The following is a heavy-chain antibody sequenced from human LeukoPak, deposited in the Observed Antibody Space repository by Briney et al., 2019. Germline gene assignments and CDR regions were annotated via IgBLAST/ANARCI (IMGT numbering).Heavy chain of an antibody. CDR3: ASFLPQWLVPHLRD. CDR1: GGTFSSYA. J-gene: IGHJ4*02. D-gene: IGHD6-19*01. Sequence: GASVKVSCKASGGTFSSYAISWVRQAPGQGLEWMGRIIPILGIANYAQKFQGRVTITADKSTSTAYMELSSLRSEDTAVYYCASFLPQWLVPHLRDWGQGTLVTVSS. CDR2: IIPILGIA. V-gene: IGHV1-69*04.